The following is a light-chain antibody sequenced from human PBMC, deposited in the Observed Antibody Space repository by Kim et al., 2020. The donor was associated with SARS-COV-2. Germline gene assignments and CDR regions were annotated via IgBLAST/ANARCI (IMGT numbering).Light chain of an antibody. V-gene: IGKV1-5*03. J-gene: IGKJ2*01. Sequence: GDRVTITCRASENIGTWLAWYQQKPGRAPSLLIYLASTLESGVPSRFSGTGSGTEFSLSITSLQPDDFATYYCQHYSRFPYTFGMGPSW. CDR1: ENIGTW. CDR3: QHYSRFPYT. CDR2: LAS.